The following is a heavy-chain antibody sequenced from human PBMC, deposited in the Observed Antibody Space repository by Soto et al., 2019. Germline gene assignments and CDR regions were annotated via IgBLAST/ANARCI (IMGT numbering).Heavy chain of an antibody. J-gene: IGHJ4*02. CDR2: ISGGGDST. CDR1: GFTFRTYA. V-gene: IGHV3-23*01. CDR3: AKDSAYSGSYYSH. D-gene: IGHD1-26*01. Sequence: GGTLRLSCAASGFTFRTYAMSWVRQAPGKGLEWVSGISGGGDSTYYADSVKGRFTISRDNSKNTLYLQMNSLRAEDTAMYYCAKDSAYSGSYYSHWGQGXLVTVYS.